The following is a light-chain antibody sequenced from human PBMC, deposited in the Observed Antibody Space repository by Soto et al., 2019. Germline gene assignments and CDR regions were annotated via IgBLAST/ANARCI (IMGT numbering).Light chain of an antibody. Sequence: QSVLTQPASVSGSPGQSITISCTGTSSDVGGHNYVSWYQQHPGKAPKLMIYEVSNRPSGVSNRFSGSKSGNTASLTISGLQAEDEADYYCSSHTSRGVFGGGTKVTVL. J-gene: IGLJ2*01. CDR2: EVS. CDR1: SSDVGGHNY. CDR3: SSHTSRGV. V-gene: IGLV2-14*01.